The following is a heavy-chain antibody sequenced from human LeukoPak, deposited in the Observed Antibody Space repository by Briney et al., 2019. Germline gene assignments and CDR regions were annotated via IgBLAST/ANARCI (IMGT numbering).Heavy chain of an antibody. CDR1: GFTFGDHG. J-gene: IGHJ5*02. V-gene: IGHV3-48*01. Sequence: GGSLRLSCTTSGFTFGDHGLSWFRQAPGKGLEWVSYISSSSSTIYYADSVKGRFTISRDNAKNSLYLQMNSLRAEDTAVYYCARVIASGGFDPWGQGTLVTVSS. CDR2: ISSSSSTI. D-gene: IGHD3-16*02. CDR3: ARVIASGGFDP.